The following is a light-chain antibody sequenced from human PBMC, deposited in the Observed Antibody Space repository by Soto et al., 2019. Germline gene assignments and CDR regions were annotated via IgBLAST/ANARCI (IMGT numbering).Light chain of an antibody. V-gene: IGLV1-40*01. CDR1: SSNIGAGYG. CDR3: QSYDSSLSVV. J-gene: IGLJ2*01. CDR2: GNT. Sequence: QSALTQPPSVSGAPGQRVTISCTGSSSNIGAGYGVHWYQQVPGTAPKLLIYGNTNRPSGVPDRFSGSKSGTSASLAITGLQAEDEADYYCQSYDSSLSVVFGGGTKVTVL.